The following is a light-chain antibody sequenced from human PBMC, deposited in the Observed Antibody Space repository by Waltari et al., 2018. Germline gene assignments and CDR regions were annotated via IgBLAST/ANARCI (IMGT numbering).Light chain of an antibody. CDR2: LGS. J-gene: IGKJ3*01. Sequence: DIAMTQSPLSLPVTPGEPASISCRSSQSLLHSNGYNSLDWYLQKPGQSPQLLIYLGSNRASRVPDRFSGSGSGTDFTLKISRVEAEDVGVYYCMQALQTPFTFGPGTKVDI. CDR1: QSLLHSNGYNS. V-gene: IGKV2-28*01. CDR3: MQALQTPFT.